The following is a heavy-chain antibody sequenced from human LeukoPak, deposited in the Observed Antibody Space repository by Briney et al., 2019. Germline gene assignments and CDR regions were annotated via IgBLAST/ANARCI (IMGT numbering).Heavy chain of an antibody. CDR2: IYYSGST. V-gene: IGHV4-30-4*02. Sequence: SETLSLTCTVSGGSISSGDYYWSWIRQPPGKGLEWIGYIYYSGSTYYNPSLKSRVTISVDTSKNQFSLKLSSVTAADTAVYYCAREIHGDYYFDYWGQGTLVTVSS. CDR3: AREIHGDYYFDY. J-gene: IGHJ4*02. CDR1: GGSISSGDYY. D-gene: IGHD3-3*01.